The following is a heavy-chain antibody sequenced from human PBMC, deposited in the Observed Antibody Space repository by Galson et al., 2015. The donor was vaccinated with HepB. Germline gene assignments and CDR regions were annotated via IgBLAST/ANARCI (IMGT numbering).Heavy chain of an antibody. V-gene: IGHV3-64D*06. CDR2: ISSNGGST. CDR1: GFTFSSYA. J-gene: IGHJ4*02. Sequence: SLRLSCAASGFTFSSYAMHWVRQAPGKGLEYVSAISSNGGSTYYADSVKGRFTISRDNSKNTLYLQMSSLRAEDTAVYYCVKGGPRCGGDCRPRNWDFDYWGQGTLVTVSS. CDR3: VKGGPRCGGDCRPRNWDFDY. D-gene: IGHD2-21*01.